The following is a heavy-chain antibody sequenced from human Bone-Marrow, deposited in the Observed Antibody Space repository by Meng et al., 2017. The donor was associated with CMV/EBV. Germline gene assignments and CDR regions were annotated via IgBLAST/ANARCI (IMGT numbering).Heavy chain of an antibody. Sequence: GGSLKISCASSGCPFSSYGMHWVRQAPGKGLGWVAFIRYDGSNKYYADSVKGRFTISRDNYNTTLYLQMNSLRAEDRAVDYCAKSLPHIQLRPRGSFDIWGQGTMVTVSS. CDR2: IRYDGSNK. D-gene: IGHD2-21*01. CDR1: GCPFSSYG. V-gene: IGHV3-30*02. CDR3: AKSLPHIQLRPRGSFDI. J-gene: IGHJ3*02.